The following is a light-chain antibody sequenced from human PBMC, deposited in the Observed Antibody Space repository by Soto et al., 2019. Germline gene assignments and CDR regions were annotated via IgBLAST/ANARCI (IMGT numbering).Light chain of an antibody. Sequence: DIQMTQYPSSLSASVGDRVTITCRASQGISIYLAWFQQKPGKDPKLLIYAASTLQSGVQSRFSGSGPETAFTLAISSLQPEVVATYYYQKYNSGPLTFGGGTKVEIK. V-gene: IGKV1-27*01. CDR3: QKYNSGPLT. CDR1: QGISIY. J-gene: IGKJ4*02. CDR2: AAS.